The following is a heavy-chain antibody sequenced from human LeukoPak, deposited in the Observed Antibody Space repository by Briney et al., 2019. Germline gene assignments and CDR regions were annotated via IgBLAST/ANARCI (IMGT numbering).Heavy chain of an antibody. CDR1: GGSISSSNW. V-gene: IGHV4-4*02. D-gene: IGHD3-22*01. CDR2: IYHSGTT. Sequence: SGTLSLTCAVSGGSISSSNWWSWVRPPPGKGLEWIGEIYHSGTTNYNPSLKSRVTISVDKSKKQFSLKLSSVTAADTAVYYCARRITMIVVARYHKGWFDPWGQGTLVTVSS. J-gene: IGHJ5*02. CDR3: ARRITMIVVARYHKGWFDP.